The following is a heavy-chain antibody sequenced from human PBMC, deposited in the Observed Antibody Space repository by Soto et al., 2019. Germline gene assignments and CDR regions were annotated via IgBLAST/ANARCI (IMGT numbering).Heavy chain of an antibody. CDR1: GFVFSDYY. CDR2: ISDTGTYT. J-gene: IGHJ4*02. Sequence: QVQLVESGGGLVRPGGSLRLSCRASGFVFSDYYMSWIRQATGKGLEWLAFISDTGTYTNYADFVKGRFTISRANDRNSVDLQMDGLSGEATACYSCTRAITYFYDITGCPNDWGQGIQVTVSS. V-gene: IGHV3-11*06. D-gene: IGHD3-22*01. CDR3: TRAITYFYDITGCPND.